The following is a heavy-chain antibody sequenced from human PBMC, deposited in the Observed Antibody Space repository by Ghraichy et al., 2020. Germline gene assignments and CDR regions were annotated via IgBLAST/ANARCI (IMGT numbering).Heavy chain of an antibody. CDR2: IKDKEDGEGV. J-gene: IGHJ4*02. CDR3: VAEPRH. Sequence: GGSLRLSCAASGFSFSGAWMTWVRQAPGQGLEWIGRIKDKEDGEGVEYAASVQGRFTVVRDDSKDTLYLQMDSLKSEDTGIYFCVAEPRHWGQGTQVIVSS. CDR1: GFSFSGAW. V-gene: IGHV3-15*01.